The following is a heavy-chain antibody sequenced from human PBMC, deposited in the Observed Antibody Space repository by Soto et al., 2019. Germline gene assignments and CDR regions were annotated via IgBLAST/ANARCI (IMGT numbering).Heavy chain of an antibody. CDR1: VASINSGDYY. CDR2: IYYSGST. Sequence: SETLSLTCTFSVASINSGDYYCSWIRQPPWKGLEWIGYIYYSGSTYYNPSLKSRVTISVDTSKNQFSLKLSSVTAADTAVYYCAGFSEVAATQINWFEPCGQRTLCNVS. D-gene: IGHD2-15*01. V-gene: IGHV4-30-4*01. J-gene: IGHJ5*02. CDR3: AGFSEVAATQINWFEP.